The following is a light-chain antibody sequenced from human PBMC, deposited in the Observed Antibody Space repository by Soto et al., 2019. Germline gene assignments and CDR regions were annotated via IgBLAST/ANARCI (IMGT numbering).Light chain of an antibody. CDR1: ESVSTY. CDR3: HQYLNWPQA. CDR2: GAS. Sequence: ETVMTQSPATLSVSPGDRVTLSCRASESVSTYLAWYQQKPGQAPRLLIYGASARATGIPDRFSGSGSGTEFTLIISNLQPEDFALYYCHQYLNWPQAFGQGTKVEIK. V-gene: IGKV3-15*01. J-gene: IGKJ1*01.